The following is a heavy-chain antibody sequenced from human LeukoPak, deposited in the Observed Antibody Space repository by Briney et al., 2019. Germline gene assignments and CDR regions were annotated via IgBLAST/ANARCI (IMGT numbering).Heavy chain of an antibody. Sequence: ASVKVSCKASGYTFTSYDINWVRQATGQGLEWMGWMYPNSGNTGYAQKFQGRVTMTRNTSISTAYMELSSLRSEDTAVYYCARKGGYYGSGSYYNFVNWFDPWGQGTLVTVSS. CDR2: MYPNSGNT. D-gene: IGHD3-10*01. CDR1: GYTFTSYD. V-gene: IGHV1-8*01. J-gene: IGHJ5*02. CDR3: ARKGGYYGSGSYYNFVNWFDP.